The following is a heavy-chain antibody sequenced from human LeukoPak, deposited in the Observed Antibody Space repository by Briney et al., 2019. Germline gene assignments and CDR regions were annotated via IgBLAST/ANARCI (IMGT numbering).Heavy chain of an antibody. Sequence: EASVKVSCKASGYTFSSYGINWVRQAPGQGLEWVGWISGYNGNTKYAQKFQGRVTITTDTSTSTAYMELRSLRSDDTAVYYCARDSVGATRIDYWGQGTLVTVSS. D-gene: IGHD1-26*01. CDR1: GYTFSSYG. CDR3: ARDSVGATRIDY. V-gene: IGHV1-18*01. CDR2: ISGYNGNT. J-gene: IGHJ4*02.